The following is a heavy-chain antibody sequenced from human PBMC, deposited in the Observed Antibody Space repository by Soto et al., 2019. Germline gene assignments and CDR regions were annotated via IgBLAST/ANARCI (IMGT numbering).Heavy chain of an antibody. Sequence: GGSLRLSCAASGFTFSSYDMHWVRQATGKGLEWVSAIGTAGDTYYPGSVKGRFTISRENAKNSLYLQMNSLRAGDTAVYYCARDRDGGYFDLWGRGTLVTVSS. CDR2: IGTAGDT. J-gene: IGHJ2*01. D-gene: IGHD3-10*01. CDR3: ARDRDGGYFDL. CDR1: GFTFSSYD. V-gene: IGHV3-13*04.